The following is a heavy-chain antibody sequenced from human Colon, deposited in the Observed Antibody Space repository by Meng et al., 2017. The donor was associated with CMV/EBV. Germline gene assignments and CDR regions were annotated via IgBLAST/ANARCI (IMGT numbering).Heavy chain of an antibody. D-gene: IGHD6-19*01. CDR3: AKLYDSGWVDY. CDR1: GFTFSSFA. Sequence: LSCSASGFTFSSFAMAWVRQAPGKGLEWVSAITGGGHTYYADSVKGRFTISRDNSKNTLYLQMNSLRAEDTAVYYCAKLYDSGWVDYWGQGTLVTVSS. J-gene: IGHJ4*02. V-gene: IGHV3-23*01. CDR2: ITGGGHT.